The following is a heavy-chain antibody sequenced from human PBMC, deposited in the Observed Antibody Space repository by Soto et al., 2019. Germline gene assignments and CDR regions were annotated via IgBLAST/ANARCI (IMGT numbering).Heavy chain of an antibody. CDR3: ARGPSSLTRFDY. CDR2: VSYDGSNK. CDR1: GFTFSSYA. V-gene: IGHV3-30-3*01. Sequence: GSLRLSCAASGFTFSSYAMHWVRQAPGKGLEWVAVVSYDGSNKYYADSVKGRFTISRDNSKNTLYLQMNSLRAEDTAVYNCARGPSSLTRFDYWGQGT. D-gene: IGHD2-2*01. J-gene: IGHJ4*02.